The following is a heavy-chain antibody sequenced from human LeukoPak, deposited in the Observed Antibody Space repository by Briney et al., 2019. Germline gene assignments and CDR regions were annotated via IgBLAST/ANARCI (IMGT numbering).Heavy chain of an antibody. CDR3: ARDFTMIVDLPDATV. Sequence: PSETLSLTCTVSGASITDYFWSWIRQPAGKRLEWIGRIYNSGSPNYNPSLESRATMSVDTSKNQFSLKLSSVTAADTAVYYCARDFTMIVDLPDATVWGRGTLVTVSS. CDR2: IYNSGSP. J-gene: IGHJ2*01. V-gene: IGHV4-4*07. D-gene: IGHD3-22*01. CDR1: GASITDYF.